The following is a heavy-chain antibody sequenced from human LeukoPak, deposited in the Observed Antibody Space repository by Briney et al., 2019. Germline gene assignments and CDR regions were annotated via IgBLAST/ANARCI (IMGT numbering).Heavy chain of an antibody. J-gene: IGHJ4*02. V-gene: IGHV3-73*01. D-gene: IGHD3-16*01. CDR2: IRNKANTYAT. CDR1: GFTFSGST. CDR3: TRGGDYSYDY. Sequence: PGGTLKLSCAASGFTFSGSTMHWVRQASGKGLEWVGRIRNKANTYATTYGPSVKGRFTISRDDSKNTAYLQMDSLKNEDTAVYYCTRGGDYSYDYWGQGTLVSVSS.